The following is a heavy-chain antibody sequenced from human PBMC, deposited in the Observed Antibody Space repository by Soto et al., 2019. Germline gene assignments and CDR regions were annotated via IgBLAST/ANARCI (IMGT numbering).Heavy chain of an antibody. CDR2: INPNSGGT. CDR3: ARAVARAGTGFDY. Sequence: VSFTASGSTFPGTSMHWVRKAPGQGLEWRGWINPNSGGTNYAQKFQGRVTMTRDTSISTAYMELSRLRSDDTAVDYCARAVARAGTGFDYWGQGTLVTVS. D-gene: IGHD6-19*01. J-gene: IGHJ4*02. CDR1: GSTFPGTS. V-gene: IGHV1-2*02.